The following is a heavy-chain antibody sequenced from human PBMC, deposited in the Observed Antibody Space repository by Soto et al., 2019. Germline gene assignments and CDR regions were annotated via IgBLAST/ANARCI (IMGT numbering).Heavy chain of an antibody. CDR2: ISSSSTYI. D-gene: IGHD3-3*01. CDR1: GFTFSSYS. V-gene: IGHV3-21*01. J-gene: IGHJ4*02. CDR3: ARGTWSDTLNY. Sequence: GGSLRLSCAASGFTFSSYSMNWVRQAPGKGLEWVSSISSSSTYIYYADSVKGRFTISRDNAESSLYLQMSSLRAEDTAVYYCARGTWSDTLNYWGQGTLVTVSS.